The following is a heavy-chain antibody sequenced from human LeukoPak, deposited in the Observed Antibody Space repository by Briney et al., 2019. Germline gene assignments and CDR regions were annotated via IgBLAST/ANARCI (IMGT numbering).Heavy chain of an antibody. CDR1: GFTFSSYG. J-gene: IGHJ4*02. Sequence: PGGSLRLSCAASGFTFSSYGMHWVRQAPGKGLEWVAVILYDGSNKYYADSVKGRFTISRDNSKNTLYLQMNSLRGEDTAVYYCAKEYSSSWYVDYWGQGTLVTVSS. CDR3: AKEYSSSWYVDY. V-gene: IGHV3-30*18. CDR2: ILYDGSNK. D-gene: IGHD6-13*01.